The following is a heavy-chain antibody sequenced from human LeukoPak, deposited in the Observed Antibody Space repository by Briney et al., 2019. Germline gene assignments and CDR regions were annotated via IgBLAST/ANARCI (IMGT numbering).Heavy chain of an antibody. CDR1: GFTFSSYA. V-gene: IGHV3-30-3*01. J-gene: IGHJ4*02. CDR3: ALTDGSGSYWLY. D-gene: IGHD3-10*01. Sequence: QPGGSLRLSCAASGFTFSSYAMHWVRQAPGKGLEWVAVISYDGSNKYYADSVKGRFTISRDNSRNMLYLQMSSLRAEDTAAYYCALTDGSGSYWLYWGQGTLVTVSA. CDR2: ISYDGSNK.